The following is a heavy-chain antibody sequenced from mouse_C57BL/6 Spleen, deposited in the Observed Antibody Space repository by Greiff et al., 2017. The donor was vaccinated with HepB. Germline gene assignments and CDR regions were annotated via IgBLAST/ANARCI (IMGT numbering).Heavy chain of an antibody. J-gene: IGHJ3*01. CDR2: IDPANGNT. Sequence: VQLKESVAELVRPGASVKLSCTASGFNIKNTYMHWVKQRPEQGLEWIGRIDPANGNTKYAPKFQGKATITADTSSNTAYLQLSSRTSEDTAIYYCAKGSDYDAWFAYWGQGTLVTVSA. CDR3: AKGSDYDAWFAY. V-gene: IGHV14-3*01. D-gene: IGHD2-4*01. CDR1: GFNIKNTY.